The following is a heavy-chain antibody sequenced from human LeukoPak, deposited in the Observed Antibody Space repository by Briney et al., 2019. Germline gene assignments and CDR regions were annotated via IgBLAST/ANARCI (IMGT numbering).Heavy chain of an antibody. V-gene: IGHV3-21*04. CDR2: LISRDDT. CDR1: GFTFSSYS. CDR3: AKGLWRVSFSSDC. D-gene: IGHD2-21*01. J-gene: IGHJ2*01. Sequence: PGGPLRLSCSASGFTFSSYSMNWLRQAPPKRLQWVSLISRDDTHYAHPVKGRFTISRDNTKNTLFLQLSTLRFEDTGLYFFAKGLWRVSFSSDCWGRGSLVAVSS.